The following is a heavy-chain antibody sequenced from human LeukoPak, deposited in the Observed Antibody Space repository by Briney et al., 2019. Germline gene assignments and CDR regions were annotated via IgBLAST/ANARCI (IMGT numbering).Heavy chain of an antibody. Sequence: PGGSLRLSCAASGFTFSSYAMSWVRQAPGKGLEWVSATSGPGGSRDYADSVKGRFTISRDNSKNTLYLQMNNLRAEDTAIYYCAKKVGLVSAPLYYFDLWGQGTLVTVSS. D-gene: IGHD6-6*01. CDR3: AKKVGLVSAPLYYFDL. V-gene: IGHV3-23*01. CDR1: GFTFSSYA. CDR2: TSGPGGSR. J-gene: IGHJ4*02.